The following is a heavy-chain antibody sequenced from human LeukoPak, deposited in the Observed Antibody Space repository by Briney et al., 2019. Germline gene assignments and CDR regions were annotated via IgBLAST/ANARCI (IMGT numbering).Heavy chain of an antibody. Sequence: GGSLRLSCGASGFTFSNNAMYWVRQAPGKGLEWVSGISDNGRSTYYADSVKGRFTISRDKPKNMLYLQMNSLRAEDTAIYYCAKDLAGTTSFDFWGQGTLVTVSS. CDR2: ISDNGRST. CDR1: GFTFSNNA. J-gene: IGHJ4*02. CDR3: AKDLAGTTSFDF. D-gene: IGHD1-7*01. V-gene: IGHV3-23*01.